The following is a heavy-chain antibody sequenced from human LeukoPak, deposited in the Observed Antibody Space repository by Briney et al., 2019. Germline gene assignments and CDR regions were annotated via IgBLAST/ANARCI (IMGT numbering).Heavy chain of an antibody. CDR1: GFAFSSYW. J-gene: IGHJ4*02. Sequence: GGSLRLSCAASGFAFSSYWMSWVRQAPGRGLERVANIKQDGSEKYYVDSVKGRFTISRDNAKNSLYLQMNSLRADDTAVYYCARDTRARQPTNYYDSSGYPTSPVDYWGQGTLVTVSS. D-gene: IGHD3-22*01. V-gene: IGHV3-7*01. CDR2: IKQDGSEK. CDR3: ARDTRARQPTNYYDSSGYPTSPVDY.